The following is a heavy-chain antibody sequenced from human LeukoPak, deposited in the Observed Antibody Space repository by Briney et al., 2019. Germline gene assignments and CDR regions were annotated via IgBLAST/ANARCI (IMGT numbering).Heavy chain of an antibody. V-gene: IGHV3-7*01. Sequence: GGSLRLSCAASGFTFSSYWMAWVRHAPGKGLEWVANIKTDGYDKYYVDSLKGRFTISRDNAENSLYLQMDSLRAEDTAVYYCARALYNQGWFPDYFDYWGQGTLVTVSS. J-gene: IGHJ4*02. CDR1: GFTFSSYW. CDR2: IKTDGYDK. CDR3: ARALYNQGWFPDYFDY. D-gene: IGHD1-14*01.